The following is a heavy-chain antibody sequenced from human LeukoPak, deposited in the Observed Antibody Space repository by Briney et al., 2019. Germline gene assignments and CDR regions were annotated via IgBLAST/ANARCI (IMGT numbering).Heavy chain of an antibody. CDR1: GFTFGDYA. CDR2: IRSKAYGGTT. D-gene: IGHD1-26*01. V-gene: IGHV3-49*04. Sequence: QPGRSLRLSCTASGFTFGDYAMSWVRQAPGKGLEGVGFIRSKAYGGTTEYAASVKGRFTISRDDSKSIAYLQMNSLKTEDTAVYYCTRAKGYSGSYGWGQGTLVTVSS. CDR3: TRAKGYSGSYG. J-gene: IGHJ4*02.